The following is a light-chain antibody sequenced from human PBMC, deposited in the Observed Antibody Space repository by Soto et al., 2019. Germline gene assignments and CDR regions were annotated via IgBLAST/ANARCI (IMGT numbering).Light chain of an antibody. CDR1: QSVSSN. CDR3: QQYNNRPRT. Sequence: EIVMTQSPTTLSVSPGERATLSCRASQSVSSNLVWYQQKPGQSPRLLIYGASTRATGIPARFSGSGSGAEFTLTISSLQSEDFSVYYCQQYNNRPRTFGPGTKVDIK. V-gene: IGKV3-15*01. CDR2: GAS. J-gene: IGKJ3*01.